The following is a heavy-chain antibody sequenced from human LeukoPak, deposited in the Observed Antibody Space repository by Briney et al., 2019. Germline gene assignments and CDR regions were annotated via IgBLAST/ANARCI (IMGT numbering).Heavy chain of an antibody. V-gene: IGHV3-21*01. CDR2: ISSSSSYI. Sequence: GESLKISCAASGFTFSSYSMNWVRQAPGKGLEWVSSISSSSSYIYYADSVKGRFTISRDNAKNSLYLQMNSLRAEDTAVYYCARSLDTAMGHFDYWGQGTLVTVSS. D-gene: IGHD5-18*01. CDR3: ARSLDTAMGHFDY. CDR1: GFTFSSYS. J-gene: IGHJ4*02.